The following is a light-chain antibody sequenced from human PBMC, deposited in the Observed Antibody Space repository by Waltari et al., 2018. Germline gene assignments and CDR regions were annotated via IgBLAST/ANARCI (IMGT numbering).Light chain of an antibody. CDR3: QSYDFSMSAL. Sequence: QSVLTQPPSVSGAPGQRVTISCTGSASNIGAGFDVHWYQQFPGTAPNLLSYGFTNRPSGVPERFSGSHSGTSASLAITGLHAEDEADYYCQSYDFSMSALFGGGTKLTVL. CDR1: ASNIGAGFD. J-gene: IGLJ3*02. CDR2: GFT. V-gene: IGLV1-40*01.